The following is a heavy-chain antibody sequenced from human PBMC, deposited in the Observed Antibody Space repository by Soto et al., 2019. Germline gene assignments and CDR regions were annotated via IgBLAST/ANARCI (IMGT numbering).Heavy chain of an antibody. D-gene: IGHD5-12*01. V-gene: IGHV1-69*12. CDR2: IVPIVDTS. CDR3: VRVVAIPGYPDN. CDR1: GGTFSSYA. Sequence: QVQLVQSGAEVRQPASSVKVSCKTSGGTFSSYAISWVRQAPGQGLEWMGGIVPIVDTSTYALKFQGRVTITADESTSTVSMELSSLRSDDTAVYYCVRVVAIPGYPDNWGQGTLVTVSS. J-gene: IGHJ4*02.